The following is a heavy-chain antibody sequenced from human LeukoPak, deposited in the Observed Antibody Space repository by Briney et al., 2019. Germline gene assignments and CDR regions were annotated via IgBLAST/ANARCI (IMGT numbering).Heavy chain of an antibody. J-gene: IGHJ4*02. CDR1: GFTFSNFW. Sequence: PGGSLRLSCVASGFTFSNFWMSWVRQAPGKGLEWVAVISYDGSNKYYADSVKGRFTISRDNSKNTLYLQMNSLRAEDTAVYYCASLNGNLFDYWGQGTLVTVSS. CDR2: ISYDGSNK. V-gene: IGHV3-30-3*01. D-gene: IGHD4-23*01. CDR3: ASLNGNLFDY.